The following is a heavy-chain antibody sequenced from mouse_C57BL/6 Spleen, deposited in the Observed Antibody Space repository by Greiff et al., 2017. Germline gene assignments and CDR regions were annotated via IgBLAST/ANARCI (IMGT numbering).Heavy chain of an antibody. Sequence: QVQLQQSGPELVKPGASVKISCKASGYAFSSSWMNWVKQRPGKGLEWIGRIYPGDGDTNYNGKFKGKATLTADKSSSTAYMQLSSLTSEDSAVYFCARMGSYAMDYWGQGTSVTVSS. CDR3: ARMGSYAMDY. J-gene: IGHJ4*01. CDR1: GYAFSSSW. CDR2: IYPGDGDT. D-gene: IGHD4-1*01. V-gene: IGHV1-82*01.